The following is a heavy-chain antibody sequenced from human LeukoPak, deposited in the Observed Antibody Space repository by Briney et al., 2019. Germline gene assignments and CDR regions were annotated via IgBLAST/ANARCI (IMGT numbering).Heavy chain of an antibody. D-gene: IGHD2-2*01. Sequence: PGGSLRLSCAASGFTFSSYAMSWVRQAAGKGLEGVSAISGSGGSTYYADSVKGRFTISRDNSKNTLYLQMNSLRAEDTAVYYCARGRYCSSTSCFINWFDPWGQGTLVTVSS. V-gene: IGHV3-23*01. CDR3: ARGRYCSSTSCFINWFDP. CDR1: GFTFSSYA. J-gene: IGHJ5*02. CDR2: ISGSGGST.